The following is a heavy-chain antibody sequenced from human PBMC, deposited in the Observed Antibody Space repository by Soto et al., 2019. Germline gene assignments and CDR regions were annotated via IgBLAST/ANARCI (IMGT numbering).Heavy chain of an antibody. V-gene: IGHV3-74*01. CDR3: AMVIRRSGDAFDI. J-gene: IGHJ3*02. CDR2: MNSDGSTT. Sequence: PGGSLRLSCAASGFTFGNYWMHWVRQAPGKGLEWVSRMNSDGSTTNYADSVKGRFTVSRDNARNTLHLQMNSLRAEDTAVYYCAMVIRRSGDAFDIWGQGTMVTVSS. D-gene: IGHD3-10*01. CDR1: GFTFGNYW.